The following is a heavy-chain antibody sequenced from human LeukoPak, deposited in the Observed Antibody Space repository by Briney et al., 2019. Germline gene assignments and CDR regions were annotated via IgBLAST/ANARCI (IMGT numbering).Heavy chain of an antibody. CDR1: GFTFSSYG. Sequence: GGSLRLSCAASGFTFSSYGMHWVRQAPGKGLEWVAVISYDGSNKYYADSVKGRFTISRDNSKNTLYLQMNSLRAEDTAVYYCARGSGSYSPYYYYYGMDVWGQGTTVTVSS. CDR3: ARGSGSYSPYYYYYGMDV. CDR2: ISYDGSNK. V-gene: IGHV3-30*03. D-gene: IGHD3-10*01. J-gene: IGHJ6*02.